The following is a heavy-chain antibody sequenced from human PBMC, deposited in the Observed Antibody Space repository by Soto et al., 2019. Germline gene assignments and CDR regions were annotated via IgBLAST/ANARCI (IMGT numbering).Heavy chain of an antibody. D-gene: IGHD2-2*01. CDR2: INWSGDST. CDR1: GFTFEDCG. V-gene: IGHV3-20*04. CDR3: VRAPGYCNNTSCFYSFDY. J-gene: IGHJ4*02. Sequence: PGGSLRLSCAISGFTFEDCGMSWVRQVPGQGLEWVSGINWSGDSTGYADSVKGRFTISGDNAKNSLYLQMNSLRTEDTAFYYCVRAPGYCNNTSCFYSFDYWGQGALVTVSS.